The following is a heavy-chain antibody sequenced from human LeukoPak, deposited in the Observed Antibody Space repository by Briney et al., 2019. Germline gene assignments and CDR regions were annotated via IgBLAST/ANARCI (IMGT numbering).Heavy chain of an antibody. J-gene: IGHJ4*02. D-gene: IGHD4-23*01. CDR2: IGWNSGNI. Sequence: SLRLSCAASGFTFDDYAMHWVRQAPGKGLEWVSGIGWNSGNIAYADSVKGRFTISRDNAKNSLFLQMNSLRAEDTALYYCAKGDDYGGNSYFDFWGQGTLVTVSS. CDR1: GFTFDDYA. CDR3: AKGDDYGGNSYFDF. V-gene: IGHV3-9*01.